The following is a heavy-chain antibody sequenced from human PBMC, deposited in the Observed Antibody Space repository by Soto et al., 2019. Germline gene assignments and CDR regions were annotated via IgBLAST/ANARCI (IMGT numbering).Heavy chain of an antibody. CDR1: GFTFSSYS. Sequence: PGGSLRLSCAAPGFTFSSYSMNWVRQAPGKGLEWVSSISSSSSYIYYADSVKGRFTISRDNAKNSLYLQMNSLRAEDTAVYYCAREAPYYYDSSGYLLHFDYWGQGT. V-gene: IGHV3-21*01. D-gene: IGHD3-22*01. CDR2: ISSSSSYI. J-gene: IGHJ4*02. CDR3: AREAPYYYDSSGYLLHFDY.